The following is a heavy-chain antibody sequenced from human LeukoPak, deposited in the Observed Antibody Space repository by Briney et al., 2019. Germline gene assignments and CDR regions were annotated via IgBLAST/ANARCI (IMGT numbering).Heavy chain of an antibody. J-gene: IGHJ4*02. Sequence: PSETLSLTCTVSGDSISNYCWSWIRQSPGKGLEWIGYIYYSGSTKYNPSLKSRVTISVDTSKNQFSLKVGAVTAADPAGYDCARHRGSGSPYFDYWGQGTLVTVSS. CDR3: ARHRGSGSPYFDY. CDR2: IYYSGST. D-gene: IGHD3-10*01. CDR1: GDSISNYC. V-gene: IGHV4-59*08.